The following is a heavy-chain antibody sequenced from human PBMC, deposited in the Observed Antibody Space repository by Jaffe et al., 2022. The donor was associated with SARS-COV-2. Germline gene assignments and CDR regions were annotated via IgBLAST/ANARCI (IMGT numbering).Heavy chain of an antibody. J-gene: IGHJ6*02. CDR2: ISYSGNP. Sequence: QVQLQESGPGLVKPSQTLSLTCTVSGGPISSGGNYWSWIRQHPGKGLEWIGYISYSGNPYYNPSLKSRVTISVDTSKNQFSLKLNSVTAADTAVYYCARDLSPGPYYYGMDVWGQGTTATVSS. CDR3: ARDLSPGPYYYGMDV. CDR1: GGPISSGGNY. V-gene: IGHV4-31*03.